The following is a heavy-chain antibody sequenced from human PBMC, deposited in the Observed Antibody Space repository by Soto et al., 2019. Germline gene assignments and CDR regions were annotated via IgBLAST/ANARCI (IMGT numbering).Heavy chain of an antibody. CDR2: ISYDGSNK. CDR3: AKERVAARPGNWFDP. D-gene: IGHD6-6*01. J-gene: IGHJ5*02. CDR1: GFTFSSYG. V-gene: IGHV3-30*18. Sequence: QVQLVESGGGVVQPGRSLRLSCAASGFTFSSYGMHWVRPAPGKGLVWVAVISYDGSNKYYADSVKGRFTISRDNSKNTLYLQMNSLRAEDTAVYYCAKERVAARPGNWFDPWGQGTLVTVSS.